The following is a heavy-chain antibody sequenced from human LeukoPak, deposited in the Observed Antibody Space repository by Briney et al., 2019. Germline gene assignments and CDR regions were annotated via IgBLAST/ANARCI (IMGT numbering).Heavy chain of an antibody. CDR2: ISGSGGNT. CDR3: ARDRGAGSYNFDY. V-gene: IGHV3-23*01. J-gene: IGHJ4*02. D-gene: IGHD1-26*01. CDR1: GFTFSNYA. Sequence: GGSLRLSCAASGFTFSNYAMSWVRQAPGKGLEWVSAISGSGGNTYYADSVKGRFTISRDNSKNTLFLQMNSLRAEDTAVYYCARDRGAGSYNFDYWGQGTLVTVSS.